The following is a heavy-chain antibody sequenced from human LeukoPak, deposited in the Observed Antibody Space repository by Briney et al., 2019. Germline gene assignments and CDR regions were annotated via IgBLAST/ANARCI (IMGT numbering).Heavy chain of an antibody. CDR3: AGGLYGSGSYYNPRAFDI. J-gene: IGHJ3*02. CDR1: GGSISSSNW. CDR2: IYHSGST. V-gene: IGHV4-4*02. Sequence: SETLSLTCAVSGGSISSSNWWSWVRQPPGKGLEWIGVIYHSGSTNYNPSLKSRATISVETSKNQFSLKLSSVNAADTAVYYCAGGLYGSGSYYNPRAFDIWGQGTMVTVSS. D-gene: IGHD3-10*01.